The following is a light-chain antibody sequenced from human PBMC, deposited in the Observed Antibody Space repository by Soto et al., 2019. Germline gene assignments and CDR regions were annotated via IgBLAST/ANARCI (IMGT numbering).Light chain of an antibody. CDR1: SSDVGGYNY. J-gene: IGLJ2*01. CDR2: EVS. CDR3: SSYTRNSTLV. V-gene: IGLV2-14*01. Sequence: QSALTQPASVSGSPGQSITISCTGTSSDVGGYNYVSWYQQHPGKAPKLMIYEVSNRPSGVSNRFSGSKSGNTASLTISGHQAEDEADYYCSSYTRNSTLVFGGGTKLTVL.